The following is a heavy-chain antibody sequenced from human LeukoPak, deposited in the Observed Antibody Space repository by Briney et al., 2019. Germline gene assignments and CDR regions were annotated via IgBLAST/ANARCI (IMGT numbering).Heavy chain of an antibody. J-gene: IGHJ4*02. V-gene: IGHV1-18*01. CDR3: ARDSNNAVAAPGNY. D-gene: IGHD6-19*01. CDR2: ISAYNGNT. Sequence: ASVKVSCKASGYTFTSYGISWVRQAPGQGLEWMGWISAYNGNTNYAQKLQGRVTMTTDTSTSTAYMELRSLRSDDTAVYYCARDSNNAVAAPGNYWGQGTLVTVSS. CDR1: GYTFTSYG.